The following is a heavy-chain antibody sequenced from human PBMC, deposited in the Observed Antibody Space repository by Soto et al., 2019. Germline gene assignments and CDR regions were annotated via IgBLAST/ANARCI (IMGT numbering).Heavy chain of an antibody. CDR2: ISWNSGSI. D-gene: IGHD6-13*01. V-gene: IGHV3-9*01. CDR3: AKDLSIAAAGSRAFDY. J-gene: IGHJ4*02. Sequence: GGSLRLSCAASGFTFDDYAMHWVRQAPGKGLEWVSGISWNSGSIGCADSVKGRFTISRDNAKNSLYLQMNSLRAEDTALYYCAKDLSIAAAGSRAFDYWGQGTLVTVSS. CDR1: GFTFDDYA.